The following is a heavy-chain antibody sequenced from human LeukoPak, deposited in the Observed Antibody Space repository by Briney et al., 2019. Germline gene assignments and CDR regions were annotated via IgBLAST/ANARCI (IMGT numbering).Heavy chain of an antibody. CDR3: ARDGMGVIKAFDI. V-gene: IGHV3-7*05. Sequence: GGSLRLSCAASGFTFSSYWMSWVRQVPGKGLEWVANIRHDGSEKYFVDSVNGRFTISRDNAKNSLYLQMNSLRAEETAVYYCARDGMGVIKAFDIWGQGTMVTVSS. D-gene: IGHD3-10*01. CDR2: IRHDGSEK. J-gene: IGHJ3*02. CDR1: GFTFSSYW.